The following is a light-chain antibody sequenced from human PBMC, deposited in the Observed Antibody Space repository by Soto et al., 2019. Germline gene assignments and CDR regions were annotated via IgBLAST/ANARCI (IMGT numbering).Light chain of an antibody. V-gene: IGKV1-12*01. Sequence: DLQMTQSPSSVSASVGDRVTFTCRASQGINSWLAWYQQKPGKAPKLLIYAASSLQSGVPSRFSGSGSGTDFTLPISSLQPEDFATYYCQQGNSFPWTFGQGTKVEIK. CDR3: QQGNSFPWT. CDR1: QGINSW. J-gene: IGKJ1*01. CDR2: AAS.